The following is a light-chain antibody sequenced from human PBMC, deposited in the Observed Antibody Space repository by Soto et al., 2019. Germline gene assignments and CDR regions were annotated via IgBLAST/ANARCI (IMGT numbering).Light chain of an antibody. Sequence: QSVLTQPASVSGSPGQSITISCTGTSSDVGSYNLVSWYQQHPGKAPKLMIYEVSKRPSGVSNRFSGSKSGNTASLTISGFTVEDEADFSCCSYAVSSTSYVFGPGTKVTVL. J-gene: IGLJ1*01. CDR2: EVS. CDR1: SSDVGSYNL. V-gene: IGLV2-23*02. CDR3: CSYAVSSTSYV.